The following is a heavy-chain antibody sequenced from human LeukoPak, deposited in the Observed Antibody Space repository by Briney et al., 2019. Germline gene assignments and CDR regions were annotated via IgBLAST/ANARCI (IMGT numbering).Heavy chain of an antibody. D-gene: IGHD3-22*01. CDR3: ARGSGFSYMDV. V-gene: IGHV4-59*01. Sequence: SETLSLTCTVSGGSISSYYWSWIRQPPGKGLEWIGYIYYSGSTNYNPSFKSRVTISVDTSKNQFSLKLSSVTAADTAVYFCARGSGFSYMDVWGKGTTVTVS. J-gene: IGHJ6*03. CDR2: IYYSGST. CDR1: GGSISSYY.